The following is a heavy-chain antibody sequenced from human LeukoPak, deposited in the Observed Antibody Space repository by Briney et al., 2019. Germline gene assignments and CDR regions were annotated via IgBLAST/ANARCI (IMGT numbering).Heavy chain of an antibody. CDR3: GKDFSYYDSSGSGPDY. D-gene: IGHD3-22*01. CDR2: IWYDGSNK. Sequence: PGRSLRLSCGASGFPFSTYGMHWVRQAPGRGLEWVAFIWYDGSNKYYADSVKGRFTISRDNSKNTLYLQMNSLRVEDTAVYYCGKDFSYYDSSGSGPDYWGQGTLVTISS. V-gene: IGHV3-33*06. J-gene: IGHJ4*02. CDR1: GFPFSTYG.